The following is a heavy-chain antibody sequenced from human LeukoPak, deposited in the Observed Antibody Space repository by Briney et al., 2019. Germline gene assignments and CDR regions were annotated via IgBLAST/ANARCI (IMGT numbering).Heavy chain of an antibody. Sequence: SETLSLTCTVSGGSISSYYWGWIRQPPGKGLEWIGAIYYSGIPYYNPSLKSRVTLSVDTSKNQFSLRLSFVTAADTAVYYCARHERGYYFDYWGQGTLVTVSS. D-gene: IGHD3-16*01. CDR3: ARHERGYYFDY. CDR1: GGSISSYY. CDR2: IYYSGIP. V-gene: IGHV4-59*08. J-gene: IGHJ4*02.